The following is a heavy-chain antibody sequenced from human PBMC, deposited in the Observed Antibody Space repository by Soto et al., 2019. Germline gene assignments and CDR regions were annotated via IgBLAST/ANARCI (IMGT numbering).Heavy chain of an antibody. Sequence: QVQLQESGRGLVKPSETLSLTCTVSSGSISSYDWSWIRQPPGKGLEWIGYIYYSWSTNYNPSLKSRFTISVDTSKNQFSLKLSFVTAADTAVYYCASLRLIAAADPYYYYGMDVWGQGTTVTVSS. D-gene: IGHD6-13*01. CDR3: ASLRLIAAADPYYYYGMDV. V-gene: IGHV4-59*01. CDR2: IYYSWST. CDR1: SGSISSYD. J-gene: IGHJ6*02.